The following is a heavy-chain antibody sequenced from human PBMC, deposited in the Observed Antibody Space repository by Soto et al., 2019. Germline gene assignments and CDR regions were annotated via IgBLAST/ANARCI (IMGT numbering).Heavy chain of an antibody. CDR3: ARHWIAAAGTGLDY. D-gene: IGHD6-13*01. CDR1: GGSISSYY. J-gene: IGHJ4*02. V-gene: IGHV4-59*08. Sequence: SETLSLTCTVSGGSISSYYWSWIRQPPGKGLEWIGYIYYSGSTNYNPSLKSRVTISVDTSKNQFSLKLSSVTAADTAVYYCARHWIAAAGTGLDYWGQGTLVTVSS. CDR2: IYYSGST.